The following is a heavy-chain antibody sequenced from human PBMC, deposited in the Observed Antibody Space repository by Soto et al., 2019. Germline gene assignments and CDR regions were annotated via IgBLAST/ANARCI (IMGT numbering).Heavy chain of an antibody. J-gene: IGHJ6*02. V-gene: IGHV1-18*01. Sequence: ASVKVSCKASGYTFTSYGISWVRQAPGQGLEWMGWISAYNGNTNYAQKLQGRVTMSTDTSTSTAYMELRSLRSDDTAVYYCARVSDIVVVVADNHAISHYYYGMDVWGQGTTVTVSS. D-gene: IGHD2-15*01. CDR2: ISAYNGNT. CDR1: GYTFTSYG. CDR3: ARVSDIVVVVADNHAISHYYYGMDV.